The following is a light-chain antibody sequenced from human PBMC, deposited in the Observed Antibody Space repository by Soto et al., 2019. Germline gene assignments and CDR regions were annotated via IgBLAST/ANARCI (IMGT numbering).Light chain of an antibody. Sequence: ISLPQPPGTVSISPGEPATLSCGAIPTVNSDYLAWFQQRPGQAPRLLIFATSRRATDIPDRFSGSGSGTDFTLAIRSLQPEDFAVSYCQQYGSSPPITFGQGTRLEIK. CDR1: PTVNSDY. CDR3: QQYGSSPPIT. CDR2: ATS. J-gene: IGKJ5*01. V-gene: IGKV3-20*01.